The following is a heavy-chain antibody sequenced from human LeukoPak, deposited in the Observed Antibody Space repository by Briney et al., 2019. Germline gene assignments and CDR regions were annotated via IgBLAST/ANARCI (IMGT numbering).Heavy chain of an antibody. CDR3: AKLTTHLGYRGRVGGDDAFDI. D-gene: IGHD3-16*01. J-gene: IGHJ3*02. CDR2: ITSSGDNT. Sequence: GGSLRLSCAASGFTFSTLAMSWVRQAPGKGLEWVSGITSSGDNTYYADSVKGRFTISRDNAKNSLYLQMNSLRTEDTALYYCAKLTTHLGYRGRVGGDDAFDIWGQGTMVTVSS. CDR1: GFTFSTLA. V-gene: IGHV3-23*01.